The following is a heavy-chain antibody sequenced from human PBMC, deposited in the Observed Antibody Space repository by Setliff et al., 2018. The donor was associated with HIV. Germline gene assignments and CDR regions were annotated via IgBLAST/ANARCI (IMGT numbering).Heavy chain of an antibody. CDR2: INPTGSIT. J-gene: IGHJ4*02. Sequence: PSETLSLTCVVSGGSFSVDGYYWSWIRQSPGKGLEWIGQINPTGSITNYNPSFKSRVTISVETSRRQFSLSLTSMTAADTAMYYCAGPHHYFDFWGQGTQVTVS. CDR3: AGPHHYFDF. CDR1: GGSFSVDGYY. V-gene: IGHV4-34*01.